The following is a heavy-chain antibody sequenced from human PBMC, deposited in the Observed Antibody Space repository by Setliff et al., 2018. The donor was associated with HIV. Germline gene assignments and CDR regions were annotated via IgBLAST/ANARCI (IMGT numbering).Heavy chain of an antibody. CDR3: LRRATAAEVFDY. CDR1: GYTFTSYA. Sequence: ASVKVSCKASGYTFTSYAIHWVRQAPGQRLEWMGWINAGNGNTKYSRKFQGRVTITRDTSANTAYMELSNLRSEDTAIYYCLRRATAAEVFDYWGQGTLVTVSS. V-gene: IGHV1-3*01. D-gene: IGHD6-13*01. J-gene: IGHJ4*02. CDR2: INAGNGNT.